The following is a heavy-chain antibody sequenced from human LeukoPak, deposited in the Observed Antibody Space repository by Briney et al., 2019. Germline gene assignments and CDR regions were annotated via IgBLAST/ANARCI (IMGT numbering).Heavy chain of an antibody. V-gene: IGHV4-31*03. J-gene: IGHJ5*02. CDR1: GGSISSGGYY. D-gene: IGHD2-2*01. CDR2: IYYSGST. Sequence: LSLTCTVSGGSISSGGYYWTWICQHPGKGLEWIGYIYYSGSTYYNPSLKSRVTISVDTSKNQFSLKLSSVTAADTAVYYCARDQQYCSSTSCYDWFDPWGQGTLVTVSS. CDR3: ARDQQYCSSTSCYDWFDP.